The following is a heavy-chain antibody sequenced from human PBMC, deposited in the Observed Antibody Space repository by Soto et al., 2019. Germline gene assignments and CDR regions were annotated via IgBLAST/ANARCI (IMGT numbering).Heavy chain of an antibody. Sequence: SVKVSCKASGGTFSSYAISWVRQAPGQGLEWMGGIIPIFGTANYAQKFQGRVTITADKSTSTAYMELSSLRSEDTAVYYCARGRRTGTTSAYYYYGMDVWGQGTTVTVSS. J-gene: IGHJ6*02. CDR1: GGTFSSYA. D-gene: IGHD1-7*01. CDR2: IIPIFGTA. V-gene: IGHV1-69*06. CDR3: ARGRRTGTTSAYYYYGMDV.